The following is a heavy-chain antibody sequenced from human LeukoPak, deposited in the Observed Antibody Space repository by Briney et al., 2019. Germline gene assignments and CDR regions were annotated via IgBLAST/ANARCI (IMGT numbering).Heavy chain of an antibody. V-gene: IGHV3-7*01. J-gene: IGHJ4*02. Sequence: GGSLRLSCEASGFTFSNNWMTWVRQSPGKGLEWVASVNKDASEKSYLDSVKGRFTISRDNAKTSLYLQMSSLRVEDTAVYYCARGPPYGSRSDYFDSWGQGTLVTVSA. CDR1: GFTFSNNW. CDR2: VNKDASEK. D-gene: IGHD3-10*01. CDR3: ARGPPYGSRSDYFDS.